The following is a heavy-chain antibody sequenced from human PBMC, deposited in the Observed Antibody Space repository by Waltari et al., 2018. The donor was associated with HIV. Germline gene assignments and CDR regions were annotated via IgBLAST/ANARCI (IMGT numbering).Heavy chain of an antibody. CDR2: ISSTTSSV. J-gene: IGHJ4*02. CDR3: AKSLTGSVPTDFDY. D-gene: IGHD4-4*01. V-gene: IGHV3-21*02. CDR1: GFTFSDYS. Sequence: EVQLVESGGGLVKPGGSLRLSCAASGFTFSDYSMNWVRQAPGKGLEWVSSISSTTSSVYYADSVKGRFTISRDNPKNTLYLQMSSLRADDTAMYYCAKSLTGSVPTDFDYWGQGTLVTVSS.